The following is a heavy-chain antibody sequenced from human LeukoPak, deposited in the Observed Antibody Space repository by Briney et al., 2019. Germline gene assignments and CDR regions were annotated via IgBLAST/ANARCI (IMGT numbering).Heavy chain of an antibody. Sequence: GGSLRLSCAASGFTFTTYWVHWFRQAPGKGLMWVSRITPDGTTTNHADFVKGRFTISRDSAKNTVSLQMNSLSAEDTAVYYCVTLTSVVSEHAFDMWGQGTMVAVSP. CDR1: GFTFTTYW. J-gene: IGHJ3*02. CDR3: VTLTSVVSEHAFDM. D-gene: IGHD4-23*01. V-gene: IGHV3-74*01. CDR2: ITPDGTTT.